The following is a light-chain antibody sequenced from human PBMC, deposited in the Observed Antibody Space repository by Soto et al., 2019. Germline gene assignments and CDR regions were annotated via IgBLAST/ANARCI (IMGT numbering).Light chain of an antibody. CDR3: CSFAGRGTFV. CDR1: SSDVGSYNL. Sequence: QSALTQPASVSGSPGQSITISCTGTSSDVGSYNLVSWYQQHPGEAPKLMIYGATKRPSGVSNRFSASKSGNTASLTISGLQAEDEAHYYCCSFAGRGTFVFGSGTKVTVL. CDR2: GAT. J-gene: IGLJ1*01. V-gene: IGLV2-23*01.